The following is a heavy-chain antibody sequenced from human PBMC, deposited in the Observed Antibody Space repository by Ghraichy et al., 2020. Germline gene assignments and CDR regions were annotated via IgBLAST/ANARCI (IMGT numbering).Heavy chain of an antibody. CDR2: MYYSGST. Sequence: SETLSLTCTLSGGSVSSGSYYWSWIRQPPGKGLEWIGYMYYSGSTSYKPSLKSRVTIAGDTSKNQFSLKLSSMTAADTAVYYCARGQGPGTYYVDYWGQGTLVTVSS. V-gene: IGHV4-61*01. D-gene: IGHD3-10*01. CDR1: GGSVSSGSYY. J-gene: IGHJ4*02. CDR3: ARGQGPGTYYVDY.